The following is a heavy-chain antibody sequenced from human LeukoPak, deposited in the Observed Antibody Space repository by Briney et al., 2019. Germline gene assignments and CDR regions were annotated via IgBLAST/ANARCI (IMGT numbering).Heavy chain of an antibody. J-gene: IGHJ5*02. CDR3: ARPRGYCSDSRCPQPWFDP. CDR2: INHSGST. D-gene: IGHD2-15*01. CDR1: GGSFSGYY. Sequence: SETLSLTCAVYGGSFSGYYWTWIRQPPGKGLEWIGEINHSGSTNYNPSLKSRVTISVDTSKNHFSLKLSSVTAADTAVYYCARPRGYCSDSRCPQPWFDPWGQGTLVTVYS. V-gene: IGHV4-34*01.